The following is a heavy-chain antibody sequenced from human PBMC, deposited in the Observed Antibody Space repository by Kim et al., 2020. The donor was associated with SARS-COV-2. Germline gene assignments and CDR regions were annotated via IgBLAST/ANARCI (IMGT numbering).Heavy chain of an antibody. V-gene: IGHV3-23*01. CDR1: GFTFSSYA. CDR3: AKDPWSPLRTIFGVVTGSDY. J-gene: IGHJ4*02. D-gene: IGHD3-3*01. Sequence: GGSLRLSCAASGFTFSSYAMSWVRQAPGKGLEWVSAISGSGGSTYYADSVKGRFTISRDNSKNTLYLQMNSLRAEDTAVYYCAKDPWSPLRTIFGVVTGSDYWGQGTLVTVSS. CDR2: ISGSGGST.